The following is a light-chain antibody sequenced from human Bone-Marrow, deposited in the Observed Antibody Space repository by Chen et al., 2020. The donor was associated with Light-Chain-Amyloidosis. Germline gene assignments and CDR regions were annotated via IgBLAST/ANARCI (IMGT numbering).Light chain of an antibody. CDR1: DLPTKY. Sequence: SYELTQPPSVSVSPGQTARIPCSGDDLPTKYAYWYQQKPGPAPVLVIHRDTERPSGISERFSGSSSGTTATLTISGVQAGDEADYHCQSADSSGTYEVIFGGGTKLTVL. CDR3: QSADSSGTYEVI. CDR2: RDT. V-gene: IGLV3-25*03. J-gene: IGLJ2*01.